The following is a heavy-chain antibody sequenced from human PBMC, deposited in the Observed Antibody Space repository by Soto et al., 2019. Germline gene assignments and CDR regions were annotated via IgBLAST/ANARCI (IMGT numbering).Heavy chain of an antibody. J-gene: IGHJ3*02. CDR2: IKSKTDGGTT. CDR3: TTGTPNRSREPTGHAFDI. Sequence: GGSLRLSCAASGFTFSNAWMSWVRQAPGKGLEWVGRIKSKTDGGTTDYAAPVKGRFTISRDDSKNTLYLQMNSLKTEDTAVYSCTTGTPNRSREPTGHAFDIWGQGTMVTVSS. CDR1: GFTFSNAW. D-gene: IGHD1-1*01. V-gene: IGHV3-15*01.